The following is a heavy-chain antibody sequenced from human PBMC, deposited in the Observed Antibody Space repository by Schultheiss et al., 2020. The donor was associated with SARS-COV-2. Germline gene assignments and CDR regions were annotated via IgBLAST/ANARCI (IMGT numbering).Heavy chain of an antibody. CDR2: IVVGSGNT. Sequence: SVKVSCKASGYTFTSYGISWVRQAPGQGLEWIGWIVVGSGNTNYAQKFQERVTITRDMSTSTAYMELSSLRSEDTAVYYCAAFLGPNNSYYYYGMDVWGQGTTVTVSS. CDR1: GYTFTSYG. CDR3: AAFLGPNNSYYYYGMDV. V-gene: IGHV1-58*02. J-gene: IGHJ6*02.